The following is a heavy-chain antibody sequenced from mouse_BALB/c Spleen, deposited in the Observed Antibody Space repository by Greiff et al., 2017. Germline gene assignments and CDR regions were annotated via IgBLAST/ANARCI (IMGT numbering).Heavy chain of an antibody. CDR2: ISSGGSYT. CDR3: ARQGEDWYFDV. Sequence: EVKLVESGGDLVKPGGSLKLSCAASGFTFSSYGMSWVRQTPDKRLEWVATISSGGSYTYYPDSAKGRFTISRDNAKNTLYLQMSSLKSEDTAMYYCARQGEDWYFDVWGAGTTVTVSS. J-gene: IGHJ1*01. CDR1: GFTFSSYG. V-gene: IGHV5-6*02.